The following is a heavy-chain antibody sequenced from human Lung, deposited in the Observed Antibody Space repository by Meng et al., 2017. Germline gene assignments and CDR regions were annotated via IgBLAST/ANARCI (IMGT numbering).Heavy chain of an antibody. J-gene: IGHJ4*02. V-gene: IGHV4-34*01. CDR1: GGSFSDYY. CDR3: ARGPTTMAHDFDY. CDR2: INHSGST. D-gene: IGHD4-11*01. Sequence: QGQQQRGGAGLLKPSETLSLPCAVYGGSFSDYYWSWIRQPPGKGLEWIGEINHSGSTNYNPSLESRATISVDTSQNNLSLKLSSVTAADSAVYYCARGPTTMAHDFDYWGQGTLVTVSS.